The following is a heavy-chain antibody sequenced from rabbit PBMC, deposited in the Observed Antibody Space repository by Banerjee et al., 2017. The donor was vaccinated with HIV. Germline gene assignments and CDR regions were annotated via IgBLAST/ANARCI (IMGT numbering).Heavy chain of an antibody. D-gene: IGHD8-1*01. V-gene: IGHV1S40*01. Sequence: QSLEESGGDLVKPGASLTLSCKASGFTLSSYWMSWVRQAPGKGLEWIGCIYAGDGSTYYASWAKGRFTISKTSSTVDLQMTSLTAADTATYFCARWNGGSTYRYSDFWGQGTLVTVS. J-gene: IGHJ3*01. CDR3: ARWNGGSTYRYSDF. CDR1: GFTLSSYW. CDR2: IYAGDGST.